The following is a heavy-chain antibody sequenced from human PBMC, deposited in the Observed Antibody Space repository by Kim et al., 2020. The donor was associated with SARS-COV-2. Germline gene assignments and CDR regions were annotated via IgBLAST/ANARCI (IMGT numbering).Heavy chain of an antibody. Sequence: SETLSLTCAVYGGSFSGYYWSWIRQPPGKGLEWIGEINHSGRTNYNPSLKSRVTMSVDTSKNQFSLKLTSLTAADTAVYYCARRLSNTFGWGSHYCDLWGQGSLVTVSS. CDR3: ARRLSNTFGWGSHYCDL. J-gene: IGHJ4*02. D-gene: IGHD3-10*01. V-gene: IGHV4-34*01. CDR2: INHSGRT. CDR1: GGSFSGYY.